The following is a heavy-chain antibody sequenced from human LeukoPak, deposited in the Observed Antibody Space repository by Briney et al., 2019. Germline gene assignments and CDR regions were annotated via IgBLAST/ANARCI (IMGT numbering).Heavy chain of an antibody. CDR1: GYTFTGYY. Sequence: ASVKVSCKASGYTFTGYYMHWVRQAPGQGLEWMGWINPSSGGTNYAQKFQGRVTMTRDTSISTAYMELSRLRSDDTAVYYCARWYDFWSGYYSYYFDYWGQGTLVTVSS. CDR2: INPSSGGT. D-gene: IGHD3-3*01. CDR3: ARWYDFWSGYYSYYFDY. V-gene: IGHV1-2*02. J-gene: IGHJ4*02.